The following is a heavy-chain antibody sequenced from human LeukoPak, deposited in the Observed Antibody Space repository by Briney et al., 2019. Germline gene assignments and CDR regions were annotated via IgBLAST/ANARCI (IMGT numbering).Heavy chain of an antibody. Sequence: GGSLRLSCAASGFTFSSYWMNWVRQAPGKGLEWVSYISRSSSIIYYADSVKGRFTISRDNAKNSLYLQMNSLRGEDTAVYYCARDRYDSSHYYHYWGQGTLVTVSA. J-gene: IGHJ4*02. D-gene: IGHD3-22*01. CDR2: ISRSSSII. CDR1: GFTFSSYW. V-gene: IGHV3-48*01. CDR3: ARDRYDSSHYYHY.